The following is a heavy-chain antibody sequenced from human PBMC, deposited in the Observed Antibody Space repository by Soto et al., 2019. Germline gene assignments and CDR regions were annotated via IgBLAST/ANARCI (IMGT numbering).Heavy chain of an antibody. J-gene: IGHJ4*02. CDR1: GGSIRSYY. CDR3: ARVSYCGGDCYSYYFDY. Sequence: GTLTLTCTVSGGSIRSYYGSWIRQPPGKGLEWIGYIYYSGSTNYDPSLKSRVTISVDTSKNQFSLKLSSVTAADTAVYYCARVSYCGGDCYSYYFDYWGQATLVTVPS. CDR2: IYYSGST. V-gene: IGHV4-59*01. D-gene: IGHD2-21*02.